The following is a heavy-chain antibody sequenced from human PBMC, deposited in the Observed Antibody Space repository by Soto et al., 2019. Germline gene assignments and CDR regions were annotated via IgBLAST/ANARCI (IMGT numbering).Heavy chain of an antibody. D-gene: IGHD2-15*01. Sequence: GSLRLSCAASGFTFSSYAMGWVRQGPGKGLEWVAVVSIGGSTHYADSVRGRFTISRDNSKNTLSLQMNSLTAEDTAVYFCAQRRGAGGHFDYWGQGALGTVSS. CDR3: AQRRGAGGHFDY. J-gene: IGHJ4*02. CDR2: VSIGGST. CDR1: GFTFSSYA. V-gene: IGHV3-23*01.